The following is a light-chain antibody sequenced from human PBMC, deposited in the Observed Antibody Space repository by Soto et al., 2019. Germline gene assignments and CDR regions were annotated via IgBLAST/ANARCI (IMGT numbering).Light chain of an antibody. V-gene: IGLV1-40*01. Sequence: QSVLTQPPSVSGAPGQRVTISCTGSSSNIGAGYDVYWYQQLPGTAPKLLIYGNSNRPSGVPDQFSGSKSGTSASLAITGLQAEDEADYYCQSYDSRLSGYVVFGGGTKVTVL. CDR2: GNS. J-gene: IGLJ2*01. CDR1: SSNIGAGYD. CDR3: QSYDSRLSGYVV.